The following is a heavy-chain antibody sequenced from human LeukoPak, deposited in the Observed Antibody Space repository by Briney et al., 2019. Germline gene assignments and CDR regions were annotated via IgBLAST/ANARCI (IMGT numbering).Heavy chain of an antibody. V-gene: IGHV3-23*01. D-gene: IGHD4-11*01. CDR3: ANEYSKGDV. Sequence: GGSLRLSCAGSGFPFSSYPISWVRQPPGKGLEWVSAITASGDSTYSADSVKGRFTISRDNSRNTLFLEMSSLRAEDTAVYYCANEYSKGDVWGQGTMVTVSS. CDR2: ITASGDST. J-gene: IGHJ3*01. CDR1: GFPFSSYP.